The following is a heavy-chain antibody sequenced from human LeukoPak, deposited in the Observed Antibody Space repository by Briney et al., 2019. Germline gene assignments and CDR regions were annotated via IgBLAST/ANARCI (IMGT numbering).Heavy chain of an antibody. Sequence: KASQTLSPTCTVSGGSISSGGYYWSWIRQHPGKGLEWIGYIYYSGSTYYNPSLKSRVTISVDTSKNQFSLKLSSVTAADTAVYYCARDHRYSSSWYYFDYWGQGTLVTVSS. D-gene: IGHD6-13*01. CDR2: IYYSGST. CDR1: GGSISSGGYY. J-gene: IGHJ4*02. CDR3: ARDHRYSSSWYYFDY. V-gene: IGHV4-31*03.